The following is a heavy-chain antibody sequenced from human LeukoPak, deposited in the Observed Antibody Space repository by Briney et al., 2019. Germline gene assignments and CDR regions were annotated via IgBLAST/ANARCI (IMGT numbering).Heavy chain of an antibody. Sequence: GGGLRLSCAASGFTFSSYAMSWVRPAPGRGVEWVANIKQDGTEKYYVDSVKGRFTISRDNAKNSLYLQINSLRAEETAVYYCARLLVYNSGGEAFDYWGPGTLVTVSS. V-gene: IGHV3-7*01. CDR3: ARLLVYNSGGEAFDY. J-gene: IGHJ4*02. D-gene: IGHD3-10*01. CDR2: IKQDGTEK. CDR1: GFTFSSYA.